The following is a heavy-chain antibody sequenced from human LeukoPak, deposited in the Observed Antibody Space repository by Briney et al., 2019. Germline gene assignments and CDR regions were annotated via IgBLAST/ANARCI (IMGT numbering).Heavy chain of an antibody. Sequence: PGGSLRLSCAASGFTFSSYTMSCVRQAPGKGLEWVSSIRDSGGSTYYADSVKGRFTISRDNSKNTLYLQMNSLRVDDTAIYYCAKARGSSEVDYWGQGTLVTVSS. CDR3: AKARGSSEVDY. CDR2: IRDSGGST. D-gene: IGHD6-6*01. V-gene: IGHV3-23*01. CDR1: GFTFSSYT. J-gene: IGHJ4*02.